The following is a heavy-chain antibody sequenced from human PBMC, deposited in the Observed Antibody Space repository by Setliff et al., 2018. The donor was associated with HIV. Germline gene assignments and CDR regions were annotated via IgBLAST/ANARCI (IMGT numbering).Heavy chain of an antibody. CDR1: GSSLTTSGVG. CDR3: ARIRRAVAGLGWFDP. V-gene: IGHV2-5*02. D-gene: IGHD6-19*01. CDR2: IYWDDDK. Sequence: ESGPTLVNPTQTLTLTCTFSGSSLTTSGVGVGWIRQSPGKALDWLGLIYWDDDKRYSPSLKSRLTITRDTSKNQVILTMTNVDPADTATYYCARIRRAVAGLGWFDPWGQGTLVTVSS. J-gene: IGHJ5*02.